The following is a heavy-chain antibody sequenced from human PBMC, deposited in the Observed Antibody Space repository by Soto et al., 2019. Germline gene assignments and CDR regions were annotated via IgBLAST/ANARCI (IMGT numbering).Heavy chain of an antibody. J-gene: IGHJ4*02. Sequence: SETLSLTCTVSGGSISSYYWSWIRQPPGKGLEWIGYIYYSGSTNYNPSLKSRVTISVDTSKDQFSLKLSSVTAADTAVYYCARRYGPGFDYWGQGTLVTVSS. CDR3: ARRYGPGFDY. CDR2: IYYSGST. D-gene: IGHD4-17*01. V-gene: IGHV4-59*08. CDR1: GGSISSYY.